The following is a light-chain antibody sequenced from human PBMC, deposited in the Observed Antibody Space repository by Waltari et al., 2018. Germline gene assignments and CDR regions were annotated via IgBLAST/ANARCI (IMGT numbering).Light chain of an antibody. J-gene: IGLJ3*02. CDR1: DSDIVPYNY. CDR2: GFS. V-gene: IGLV2-14*03. Sequence: QSALTQPASVSGSPGQSITISCTGTDSDIVPYNYVSWYQQHPGRAPQHIIYGFSDRPSGVSNRFSGSKSGHTASLTMSGLQAEDEADYYCSSFTRSRTWLFGGGTKVTVL. CDR3: SSFTRSRTWL.